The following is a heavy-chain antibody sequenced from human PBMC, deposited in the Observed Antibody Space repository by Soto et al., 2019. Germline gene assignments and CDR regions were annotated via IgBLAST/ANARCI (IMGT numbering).Heavy chain of an antibody. CDR3: ARDRLLPYDILTGYYFDY. J-gene: IGHJ4*02. D-gene: IGHD3-9*01. V-gene: IGHV1-18*01. CDR2: ISAYNGNT. CDR1: GYTFTSYG. Sequence: ASVKVSCKASGYTFTSYGISWVRQAPGQGLEWMGWISAYNGNTNYAQKLQGRVTMTTDTSTSTAYMELRSLRSDDTAVYYCARDRLLPYDILTGYYFDYWGQGTLVTVSS.